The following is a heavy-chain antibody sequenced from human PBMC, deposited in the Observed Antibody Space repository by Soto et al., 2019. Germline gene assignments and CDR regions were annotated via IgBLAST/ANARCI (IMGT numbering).Heavy chain of an antibody. Sequence: PGGSLRLSCAASGFTVSSNYMSWVRQAPGKGLEWVSVIYSGGSTYYADSVKGRFTISRDNSKNTLYLQMNSLRAEDTAVYYCASTVQLERRRSAFDIWGQGTMVTVSS. D-gene: IGHD1-1*01. CDR1: GFTVSSNY. V-gene: IGHV3-66*01. CDR2: IYSGGST. CDR3: ASTVQLERRRSAFDI. J-gene: IGHJ3*02.